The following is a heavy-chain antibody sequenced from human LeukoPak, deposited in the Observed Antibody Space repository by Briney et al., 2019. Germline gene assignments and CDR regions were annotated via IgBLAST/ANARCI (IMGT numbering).Heavy chain of an antibody. V-gene: IGHV4-59*01. Sequence: PSETLSLTCTVSGGSISSYYWSWIRQPPGKGLEWIGYIYYSGSTNYSPSLKSRVTISVDTSKNQFSLKLSSVTAADTAVYYCARERGGYWFDPWGQGTLVTVSS. CDR1: GGSISSYY. J-gene: IGHJ5*02. CDR2: IYYSGST. D-gene: IGHD2-15*01. CDR3: ARERGGYWFDP.